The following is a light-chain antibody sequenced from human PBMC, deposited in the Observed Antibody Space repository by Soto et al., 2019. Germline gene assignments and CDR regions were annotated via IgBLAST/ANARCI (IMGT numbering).Light chain of an antibody. CDR2: GAS. Sequence: IVLTQSPGTLSLSPADRATLSCRASQSINIKYLAWCQQKPGQAPRLLIYGASSRATGIPDRFSGSGSGTDFTLTISRLEPEDFAVYYCQHYSSSPLSWTFGQGTKVELK. CDR3: QHYSSSPLSWT. CDR1: QSINIKY. V-gene: IGKV3-20*01. J-gene: IGKJ1*01.